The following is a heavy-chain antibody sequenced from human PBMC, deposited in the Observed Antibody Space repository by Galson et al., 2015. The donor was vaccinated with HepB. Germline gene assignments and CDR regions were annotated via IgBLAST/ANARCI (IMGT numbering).Heavy chain of an antibody. D-gene: IGHD3-9*01. V-gene: IGHV1-2*06. Sequence: SVKVSCKASGYTFTGYYMHWVRQAPGQGLEWLGRINPNTGSISYAQKFQGRVTMTRDTSINTAYMDLSRLRSDDSAIYYCARRNTLSGGVAFDIWGQGTMVTVSS. CDR2: INPNTGSI. J-gene: IGHJ3*02. CDR3: ARRNTLSGGVAFDI. CDR1: GYTFTGYY.